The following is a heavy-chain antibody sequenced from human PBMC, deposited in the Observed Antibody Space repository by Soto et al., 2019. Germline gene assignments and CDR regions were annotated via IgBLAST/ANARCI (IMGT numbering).Heavy chain of an antibody. Sequence: HVQLVQSGAEVKKPGASVMVSCKASGYTFTSYGVSWVRQAPGQGLEWLGWFRTRNGNTNYAQKLPGRVTMTTDTSTGTAYMELRSLRSDDTAVYYCARGGTLIALWGQGTLVTVSS. J-gene: IGHJ5*02. V-gene: IGHV1-18*01. CDR2: FRTRNGNT. CDR1: GYTFTSYG. D-gene: IGHD1-1*01. CDR3: ARGGTLIAL.